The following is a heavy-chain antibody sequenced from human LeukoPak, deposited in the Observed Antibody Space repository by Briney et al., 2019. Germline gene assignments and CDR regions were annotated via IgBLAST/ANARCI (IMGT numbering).Heavy chain of an antibody. CDR2: MNSNSGNT. V-gene: IGHV1-8*01. D-gene: IGHD3-10*01. CDR1: GYTFTSYD. J-gene: IGHJ4*02. Sequence: ASVKVSCKASGYTFTSYDINWVRQATGQGLEWMGWMNSNSGNTGYAQKFQGRVTMTRNTSISTAYMKLSSLRSEDTAVYYCASSSPNYYGSGSYGNWGQGTLVTVSS. CDR3: ASSSPNYYGSGSYGN.